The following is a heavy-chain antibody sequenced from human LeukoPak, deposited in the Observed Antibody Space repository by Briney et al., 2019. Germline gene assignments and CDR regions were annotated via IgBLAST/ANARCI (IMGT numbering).Heavy chain of an antibody. CDR3: AGVVGYYYDSSGYPDY. D-gene: IGHD3-22*01. CDR2: IYHRGST. CDR1: GGSISSGGYS. J-gene: IGHJ4*02. V-gene: IGHV4-30-2*01. Sequence: SETLSLTCAVSGGSISSGGYSWSWIRQPPGKGLEWIGCIYHRGSTYYNPSLKSRVSMSADRSKNQFSLKLISVTAADTAVYYCAGVVGYYYDSSGYPDYWGQGTLVTVSS.